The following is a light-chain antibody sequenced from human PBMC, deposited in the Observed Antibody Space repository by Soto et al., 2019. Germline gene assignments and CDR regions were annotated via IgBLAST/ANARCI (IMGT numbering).Light chain of an antibody. CDR1: KNFLHSNGYNY. V-gene: IGKV2-28*01. CDR2: LGS. Sequence: ISGRSXKNFLHSNGYNYLDWYLQKPGQSPQLLIYLGSNRSSRVPDRVSGRGSRHDCTLKISRGEAEDEGVYYCMTARQTPWTVGPGTKVDIK. CDR3: MTARQTPWT. J-gene: IGKJ1*01.